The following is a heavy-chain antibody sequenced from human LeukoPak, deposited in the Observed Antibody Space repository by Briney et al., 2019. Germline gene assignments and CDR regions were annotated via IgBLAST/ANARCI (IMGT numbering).Heavy chain of an antibody. V-gene: IGHV3-23*01. Sequence: GGSLRLSCAASGYTFSSYAMSWVCQAPGKGLEWVSATSGSGGSTYYADFVKGRFTISRDNSKNTLYLQMNSLRAEDTAVYYCAKGKYNWNYKANWFDPWGQGTLATVSS. CDR2: TSGSGGST. J-gene: IGHJ5*02. CDR1: GYTFSSYA. CDR3: AKGKYNWNYKANWFDP. D-gene: IGHD1-7*01.